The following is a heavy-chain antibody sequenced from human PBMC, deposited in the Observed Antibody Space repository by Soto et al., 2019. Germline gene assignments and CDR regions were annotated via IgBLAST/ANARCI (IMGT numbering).Heavy chain of an antibody. V-gene: IGHV4-34*09. Sequence: TLFLTLSCFDGGFRDFYWAWVRQSPGKGLEWIGYIDHSGSTYYTPTLKSRVTISVDTSKNQFSLKLSSVTAADTAVYYCARGIYYDFWSGYPGYFDYWGQGTLVTVSS. J-gene: IGHJ4*02. D-gene: IGHD3-3*01. CDR1: DGGFRDFY. CDR2: IDHSGST. CDR3: ARGIYYDFWSGYPGYFDY.